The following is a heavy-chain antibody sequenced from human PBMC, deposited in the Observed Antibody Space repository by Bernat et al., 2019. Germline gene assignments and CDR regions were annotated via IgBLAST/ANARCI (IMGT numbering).Heavy chain of an antibody. CDR2: FDPEDGET. V-gene: IGHV1-24*01. CDR1: GYTLTELS. CDR3: ARKGRSRARSKLAQWLVPGVRSGDDAFDI. J-gene: IGHJ3*02. Sequence: QVQLVQSGAEVKKPGASVKVSCKVSGYTLTELSMHWVRQAPGEGLEWMGGFDPEDGETIYAQKFQGRVTMTEDTSTDTAYMELSSLRSEDTAVYYCARKGRSRARSKLAQWLVPGVRSGDDAFDIWGQGTMVTVSS. D-gene: IGHD6-19*01.